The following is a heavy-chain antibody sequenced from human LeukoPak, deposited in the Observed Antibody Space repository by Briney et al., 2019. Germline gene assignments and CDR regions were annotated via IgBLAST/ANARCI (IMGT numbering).Heavy chain of an antibody. CDR1: GGSIGCTNW. D-gene: IGHD1-26*01. Sequence: SETLSLTCGVSGGSIGCTNWWSWVRQPPGQGLEWIGEVSLTGETNYNPSLNGRVTMSLDGSRNQLSLTLTSVTATDTAIYYCSRECGAFCPFDYWGQGTLVIVPP. J-gene: IGHJ4*02. CDR2: VSLTGET. V-gene: IGHV4-4*02. CDR3: SRECGAFCPFDY.